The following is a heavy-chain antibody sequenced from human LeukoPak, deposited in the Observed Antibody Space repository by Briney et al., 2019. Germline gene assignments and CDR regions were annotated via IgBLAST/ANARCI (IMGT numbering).Heavy chain of an antibody. CDR1: GYSFTNYW. CDR3: TRRTSARHWFDP. CDR2: IYPGDSDT. V-gene: IGHV5-51*01. J-gene: IGHJ5*02. Sequence: GESLKISCKGSGYSFTNYWIDLVRQVPGKGLEWMGIIYPGDSDTRYSPSFRGQVTISVDKSINTAYLQWNSLQASETAMYYCTRRTSARHWFDPWGQGTLVTVSS.